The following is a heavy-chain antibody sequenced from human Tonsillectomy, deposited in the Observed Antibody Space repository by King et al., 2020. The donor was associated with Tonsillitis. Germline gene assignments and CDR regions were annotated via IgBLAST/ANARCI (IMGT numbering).Heavy chain of an antibody. D-gene: IGHD5-18*01. CDR2: INPSGGST. J-gene: IGHJ4*02. CDR1: GYTFTSYY. CDR3: ARGRGVDTAMDLLGY. V-gene: IGHV1-46*01. Sequence: QLVQSGAEVKKPGASVKVSCKASGYTFTSYYMHWVRQAPGQGLEWMGIINPSGGSTSYAQKFQGRVTMTRDTSTSTVYMELSSLRSEDTAVYYCARGRGVDTAMDLLGYWGQGTLVTVSS.